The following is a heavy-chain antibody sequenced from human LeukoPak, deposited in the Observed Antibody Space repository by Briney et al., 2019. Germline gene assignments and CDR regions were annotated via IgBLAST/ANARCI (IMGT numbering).Heavy chain of an antibody. V-gene: IGHV1-2*02. CDR1: GYTFTGYY. Sequence: ASVKVSCKASGYTFTGYYIHWVRQAPGQGLEWMGWINPNSGGTNYEQKFQGRVTMTRDTSISTAYMQLSGLRSDDTAVYYCARDLASSLWATVTYYYYMDVWGKGTTVTVSS. J-gene: IGHJ6*03. D-gene: IGHD4-17*01. CDR3: ARDLASSLWATVTYYYYMDV. CDR2: INPNSGGT.